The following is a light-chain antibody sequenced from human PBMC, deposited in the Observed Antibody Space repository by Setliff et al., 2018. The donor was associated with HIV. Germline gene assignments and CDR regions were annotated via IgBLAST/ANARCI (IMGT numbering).Light chain of an antibody. J-gene: IGLJ2*01. V-gene: IGLV2-23*02. CDR3: CSYAGDVNLVL. CDR1: SSDIGKYNL. CDR2: EIF. Sequence: QSALTQPASVSGSPGQSITISCNGTSSDIGKYNLVSWYQQHPGKAPKLIIFEIFQRPSGISNRFSGSKSGDTASLTISGLQAEDEADYFCCSYAGDVNLVLFGGGTKSPS.